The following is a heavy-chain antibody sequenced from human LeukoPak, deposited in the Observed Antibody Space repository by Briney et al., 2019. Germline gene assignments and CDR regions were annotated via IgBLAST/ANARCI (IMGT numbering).Heavy chain of an antibody. V-gene: IGHV1-2*02. CDR3: ARKQTGTMYDV. D-gene: IGHD1-7*01. CDR2: MNPDTGAT. Sequence: ASVKVSCKASGYTFNGYYMHWVRQAPGQGLEWMGWMNPDTGATNYAQKFQGRVSMTRDTSISTAYMELSRLRSDDTAVYYCARKQTGTMYDVWGQGTQVTVSS. CDR1: GYTFNGYY. J-gene: IGHJ4*02.